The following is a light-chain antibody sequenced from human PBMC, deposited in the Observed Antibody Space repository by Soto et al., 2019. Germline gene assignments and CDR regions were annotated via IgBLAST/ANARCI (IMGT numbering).Light chain of an antibody. Sequence: QSALTQPASVAGSPGQSITISCTGSGSDVGNYNLLSWYQQHPDKAPKLIISEGTKRPSGVSNRFSGSGSGNTASLTISALQAEDEAEYYCSSYAGPVVIFGGGTKLTVL. CDR3: SSYAGPVVI. J-gene: IGLJ2*01. CDR2: EGT. V-gene: IGLV2-23*01. CDR1: GSDVGNYNL.